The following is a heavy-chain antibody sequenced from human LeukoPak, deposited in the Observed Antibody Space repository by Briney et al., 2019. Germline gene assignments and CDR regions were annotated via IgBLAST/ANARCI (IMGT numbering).Heavy chain of an antibody. J-gene: IGHJ4*02. CDR3: AKDIVVVPAANDY. CDR1: GFTFSNYA. V-gene: IGHV3-23*01. Sequence: PGGSLRLSCAASGFTFSNYAMTWVRQAPGKGLEWVSTISGTGGSTYYADSVKGRLTISRDNFKNTLYLGVNSLRAEDTAVYYCAKDIVVVPAANDYWGQGTLVTVSS. D-gene: IGHD2-2*01. CDR2: ISGTGGST.